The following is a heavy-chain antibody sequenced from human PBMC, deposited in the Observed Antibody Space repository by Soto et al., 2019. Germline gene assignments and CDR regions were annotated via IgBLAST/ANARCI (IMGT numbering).Heavy chain of an antibody. CDR1: GITFGIRA. CDR3: ARGSTDSYPGSRIFDF. Sequence: GSLRLSCVASGITFGIRAMSWVRQAPGEGLEWVSTITGTGGDTKYADSVRGRFTMSRDNSKKTLYLQMNSLRVEDSALYYCARGSTDSYPGSRIFDFWGRGTLVTVSS. V-gene: IGHV3-23*01. D-gene: IGHD3-10*01. CDR2: ITGTGGDT. J-gene: IGHJ4*02.